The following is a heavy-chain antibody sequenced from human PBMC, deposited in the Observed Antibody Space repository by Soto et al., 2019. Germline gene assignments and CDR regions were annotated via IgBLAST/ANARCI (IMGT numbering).Heavy chain of an antibody. CDR2: ISHDGTKP. D-gene: IGHD2-15*01. CDR3: ARAAQIGYCTGRSCFKVDY. V-gene: IGHV3-30-3*01. CDR1: AFTFGDYA. J-gene: IGHJ4*02. Sequence: QVRLVESGGGVVQPGRSLRLSCSGSAFTFGDYAIHWVRQAPGKGLEWVAVISHDGTKPFYEDSVRGRFTISRDNSKNTLVLQNNNLRLEITTVYYGARAAQIGYCTGRSCFKVDYWGQGTLVTVSS.